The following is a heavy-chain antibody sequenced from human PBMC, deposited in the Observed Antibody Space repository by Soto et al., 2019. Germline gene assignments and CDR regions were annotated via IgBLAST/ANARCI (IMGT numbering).Heavy chain of an antibody. Sequence: GESLKISCEASGYSFRSYWIGWGRQMPGKGLEWMGIIYPGDSDTRYSPSFQGQVTISADKSISTAYLQWSSLKASDTAMYYCATGTGISSFDAFNIWGQGTMVTVSS. V-gene: IGHV5-51*01. CDR2: IYPGDSDT. CDR3: ATGTGISSFDAFNI. J-gene: IGHJ3*02. D-gene: IGHD2-21*02. CDR1: GYSFRSYW.